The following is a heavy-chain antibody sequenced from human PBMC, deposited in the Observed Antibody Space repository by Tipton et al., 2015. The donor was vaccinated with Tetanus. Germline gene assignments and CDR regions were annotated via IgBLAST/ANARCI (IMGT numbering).Heavy chain of an antibody. V-gene: IGHV4-39*01. Sequence: TLSLTCTVSGDSITSSHYYWGWVRQPPGKGLEWIGSIYFSGSTYHSPSLKSRVTMSVATSKNQFSLKLASVTARDTAIYYCARQLWGSWFDPWGQGTLVTVSS. CDR3: ARQLWGSWFDP. D-gene: IGHD7-27*01. CDR1: GDSITSSHYY. J-gene: IGHJ5*02. CDR2: IYFSGST.